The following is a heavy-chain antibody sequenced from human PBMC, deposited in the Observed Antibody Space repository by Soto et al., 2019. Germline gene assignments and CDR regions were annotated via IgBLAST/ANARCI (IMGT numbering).Heavy chain of an antibody. CDR3: ASDLGYCDFWSPPAD. Sequence: QVQLVQSGAEVKKPGASVKVSCKASGYTFTSYAMHWVRQAPGQRLEWMGWINAGNGNTKYSQKFQGRVTLTRDTSASTAYMELSSLRSEDTAVYYCASDLGYCDFWSPPADWGQGTLVTVSS. CDR1: GYTFTSYA. D-gene: IGHD3-3*01. V-gene: IGHV1-3*01. J-gene: IGHJ4*02. CDR2: INAGNGNT.